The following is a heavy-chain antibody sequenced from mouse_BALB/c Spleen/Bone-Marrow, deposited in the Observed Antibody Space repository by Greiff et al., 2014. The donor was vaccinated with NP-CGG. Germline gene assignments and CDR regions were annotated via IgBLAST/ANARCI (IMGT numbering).Heavy chain of an antibody. CDR1: GFNIKDTY. CDR2: IDPASDYT. J-gene: IGHJ2*01. Sequence: VQLKESGGELVKPGASGKLSCTTSGFNIKDTYMHWGKQRPEQGLEWIGRIDPASDYTQFDSKFQGKATITADTSSNTAYLQLSSLTSEDTAVYYCATLTGTFDYWGQGTTLTVSS. CDR3: ATLTGTFDY. D-gene: IGHD4-1*01. V-gene: IGHV14-3*02.